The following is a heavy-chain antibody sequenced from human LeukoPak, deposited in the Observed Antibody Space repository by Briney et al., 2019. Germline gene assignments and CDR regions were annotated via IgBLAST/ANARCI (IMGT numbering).Heavy chain of an antibody. CDR2: IYYSGST. D-gene: IGHD6-13*01. CDR3: ASDPSDSSSWRSSGAFDI. J-gene: IGHJ3*02. Sequence: PSETLSLTCTVSGGSISSYYWSWIRQPPGKGLEWIGYIYYSGSTNYNPSLKSRVTISVDTSKNQFSLKLSSVTAADTAVYYCASDPSDSSSWRSSGAFDIWGQGTMVTVSS. V-gene: IGHV4-59*01. CDR1: GGSISSYY.